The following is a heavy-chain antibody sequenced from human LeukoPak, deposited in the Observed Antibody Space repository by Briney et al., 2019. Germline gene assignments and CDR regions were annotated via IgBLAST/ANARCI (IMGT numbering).Heavy chain of an antibody. V-gene: IGHV1-46*01. J-gene: IGHJ4*02. CDR2: INPSGGST. CDR1: GYTFTSYY. D-gene: IGHD3-10*01. CDR3: ARAYYGSGSYKRVFDY. Sequence: ASVKVSCKASGYTFTSYYMHWVRQAPGQGLEWMGIINPSGGSTSYAQKFQGRVTMTRDTSTSTVYMELGSLRSEDTAVYYCARAYYGSGSYKRVFDYWGQGTLVTVSS.